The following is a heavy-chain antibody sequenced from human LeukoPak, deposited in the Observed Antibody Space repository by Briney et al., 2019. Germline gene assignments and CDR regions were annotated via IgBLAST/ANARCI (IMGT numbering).Heavy chain of an antibody. Sequence: GGSLRLSCAASGFTFSNAWMSWARQAPGKGLEWVGRIKSKIDGGTTDYAAPVKGRFTISRDDSKNTLYLQMNSLKTEDTAVYYCTTDRGGSGSYHYYYYGMDVWGQGTTVTVSS. CDR1: GFTFSNAW. CDR2: IKSKIDGGTT. D-gene: IGHD1-26*01. CDR3: TTDRGGSGSYHYYYYGMDV. V-gene: IGHV3-15*01. J-gene: IGHJ6*02.